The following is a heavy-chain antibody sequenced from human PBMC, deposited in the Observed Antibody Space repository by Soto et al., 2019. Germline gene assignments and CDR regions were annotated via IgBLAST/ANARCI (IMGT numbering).Heavy chain of an antibody. CDR3: ARQGRGYSHY. Sequence: SETLSLTCTVSGGSISSSSYYWGWIRQPPGKGLEWIGSIYYSGSTYYNPSLKSRVTISVDTSKNQFSLKLSSVTAADTAVYYCARQGRGYSHYWGQGTLVTVSS. CDR1: GGSISSSSYY. CDR2: IYYSGST. V-gene: IGHV4-39*01. J-gene: IGHJ4*02.